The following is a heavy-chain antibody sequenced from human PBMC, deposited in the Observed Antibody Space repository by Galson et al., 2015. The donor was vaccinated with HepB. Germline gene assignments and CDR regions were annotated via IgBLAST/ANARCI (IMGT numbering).Heavy chain of an antibody. J-gene: IGHJ4*02. D-gene: IGHD1-26*01. CDR1: EFSFSNYW. CDR3: ARATWEVPLDY. Sequence: SLRLSCAGSEFSFSNYWMNWVRQAPGKGLEWVANIRPDGSEKYYVDSVKGRITISKDNAKNSLYLQMNSLRADDTAVYFCARATWEVPLDYWGQGTLLTVSS. V-gene: IGHV3-7*01. CDR2: IRPDGSEK.